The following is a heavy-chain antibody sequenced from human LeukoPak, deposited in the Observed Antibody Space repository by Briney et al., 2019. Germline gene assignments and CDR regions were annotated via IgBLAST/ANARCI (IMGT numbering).Heavy chain of an antibody. CDR2: ISAYNGNT. CDR1: GYTFTSYG. J-gene: IGHJ4*02. CDR3: ARDTKIQLWLSVGYDY. V-gene: IGHV1-18*01. Sequence: GASVKVSCKASGYTFTSYGISWVRQAPGQGLEWMGWISAYNGNTHYAQKLQGRVTMTTDTSTSTVYMELRSLRSDDTAVYYCARDTKIQLWLSVGYDYWGQGTLVTVSS. D-gene: IGHD5-18*01.